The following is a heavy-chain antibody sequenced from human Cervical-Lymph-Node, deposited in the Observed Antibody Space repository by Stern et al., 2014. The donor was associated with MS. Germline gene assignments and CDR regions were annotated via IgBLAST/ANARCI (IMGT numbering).Heavy chain of an antibody. J-gene: IGHJ4*02. V-gene: IGHV3-23*04. CDR3: AKFEDYPGSVDY. CDR2: ISGSGGST. CDR1: GFTFSSYA. D-gene: IGHD4/OR15-4a*01. Sequence: EVQLVESGGGLVQPGGSLRLSCAASGFTFSSYAMSWVRQAPGQGLEWVSAISGSGGSTYYADSVKGRFPISRDNSKNTLYLQMNSLRAEDTAVYYCAKFEDYPGSVDYWGQGTLVTVSS.